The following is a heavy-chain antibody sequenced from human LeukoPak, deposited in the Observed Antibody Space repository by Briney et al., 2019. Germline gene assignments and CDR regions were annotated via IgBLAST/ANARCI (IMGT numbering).Heavy chain of an antibody. Sequence: GGSLRLSCAASGFTFGSYAMHWVRQAPGKGLEWVAVISYDGSNKYYADSVKGRFTISRDNSKNTLYLQMGSLRAEDMAVYYCARDLEEYSTTGYMDVWGKGTTVTVSS. CDR2: ISYDGSNK. CDR1: GFTFGSYA. V-gene: IGHV3-30*14. CDR3: ARDLEEYSTTGYMDV. D-gene: IGHD6-6*01. J-gene: IGHJ6*03.